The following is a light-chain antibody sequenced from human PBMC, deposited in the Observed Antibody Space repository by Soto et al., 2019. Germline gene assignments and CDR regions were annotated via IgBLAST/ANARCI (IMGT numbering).Light chain of an antibody. J-gene: IGKJ5*01. V-gene: IGKV1-39*01. CDR1: QNISNY. CDR2: AAS. Sequence: DIQMTQSPSSLSASVGDRVTITCRASQNISNYLNWYQHRPGKAPNLLIYAASNLQSGVPSKFSDSASGTDFALTISSLHPEDFATYYCQRSYSTPSITFGQGTRLEIK. CDR3: QRSYSTPSIT.